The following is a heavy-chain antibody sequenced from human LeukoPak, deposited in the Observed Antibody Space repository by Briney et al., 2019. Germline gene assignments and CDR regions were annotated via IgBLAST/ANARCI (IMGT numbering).Heavy chain of an antibody. CDR3: ARDRNDYDDY. Sequence: ASVKVSCKASGYTFSDYYMHWVRQAPGQGLEWMGWINPDSGGTKYAQKFQDRVTMTSDTSISTAYMELSRLRSDDTAVYYCARDRNDYDDYWGQGTLVTVSS. CDR1: GYTFSDYY. J-gene: IGHJ4*02. V-gene: IGHV1-2*02. CDR2: INPDSGGT.